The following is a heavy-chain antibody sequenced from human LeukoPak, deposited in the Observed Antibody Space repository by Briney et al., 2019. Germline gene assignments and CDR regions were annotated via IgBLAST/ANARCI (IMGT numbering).Heavy chain of an antibody. J-gene: IGHJ4*02. Sequence: PSETLSLTCTVSGGSISSYYWSWIRQPPGKGLEWIGYIYYSGSTNYNPSLKSRVTISVDTSKNQFSLKLSSVTAADTAVYYCAREWELLGEFDYWGQGTLVTVSS. CDR3: AREWELLGEFDY. D-gene: IGHD1-26*01. V-gene: IGHV4-59*01. CDR1: GGSISSYY. CDR2: IYYSGST.